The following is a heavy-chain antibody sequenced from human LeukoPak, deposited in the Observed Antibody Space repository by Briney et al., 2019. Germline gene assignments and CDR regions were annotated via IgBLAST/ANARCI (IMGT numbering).Heavy chain of an antibody. D-gene: IGHD2-15*01. V-gene: IGHV4-38-2*01. CDR2: VFHLQTVRT. CDR1: DASIRGTFY. Sequence: SETLSLTCALSDASIRGTFYWAWFRQPPGKALEWIGTVFHLQTVRTFSNPSLGSRISMSLDTSLNEFYLNLSSVTAADTALYFCGRVLNTPKLLDSWGRGTLVTVSS. CDR3: GRVLNTPKLLDS. J-gene: IGHJ4*02.